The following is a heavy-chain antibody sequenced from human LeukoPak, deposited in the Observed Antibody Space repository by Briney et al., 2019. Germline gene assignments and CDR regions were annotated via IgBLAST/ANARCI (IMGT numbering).Heavy chain of an antibody. CDR1: GYTFTGYY. Sequence: GASVKVSLKASGYTFTGYYMHWVRQAPGQGLEWMGWINPNSGATNYAQKFQGRVTVTRDTSISTAYMKLSSLRSDDTAVYYCARCYCTITSCYYFDFWGQGTLVTVSS. V-gene: IGHV1-2*02. D-gene: IGHD2-2*01. CDR3: ARCYCTITSCYYFDF. J-gene: IGHJ4*02. CDR2: INPNSGAT.